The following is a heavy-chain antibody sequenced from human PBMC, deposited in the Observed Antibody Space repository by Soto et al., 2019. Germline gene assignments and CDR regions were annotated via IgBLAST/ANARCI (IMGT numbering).Heavy chain of an antibody. CDR1: GGSLKSHA. V-gene: IGHV1-69*12. CDR2: IIPLFGTA. Sequence: QVQLVQSGAEVRPPGSSVKVSCKDSGGSLKSHAISWVRQAPGQGLEWMGGIIPLFGTANYAQRFRARGTLTADEATRTAFMELRSLRSEDPAVYDCARELRTDSRGGYLWGPGTLVTVAS. D-gene: IGHD6-19*01. CDR3: ARELRTDSRGGYL. J-gene: IGHJ5*02.